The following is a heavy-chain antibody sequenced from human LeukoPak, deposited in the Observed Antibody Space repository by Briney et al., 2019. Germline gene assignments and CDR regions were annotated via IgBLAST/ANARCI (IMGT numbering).Heavy chain of an antibody. CDR2: FDPEDGET. Sequence: ASVKVSCKVSGYTLTELSMHWVRQAPGKGLEWMGGFDPEDGETIYAQKFQGRVTMTEDTSTDTAYMELSSLRSEDTAVYYCAKRNRIAVAGSVFDYWGQGTLVTVSS. V-gene: IGHV1-24*01. CDR3: AKRNRIAVAGSVFDY. CDR1: GYTLTELS. D-gene: IGHD6-19*01. J-gene: IGHJ4*02.